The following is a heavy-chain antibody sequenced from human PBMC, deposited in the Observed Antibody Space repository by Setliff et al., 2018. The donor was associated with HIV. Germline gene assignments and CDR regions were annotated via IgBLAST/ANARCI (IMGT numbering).Heavy chain of an antibody. D-gene: IGHD3-9*01. J-gene: IGHJ4*02. V-gene: IGHV1-2*06. CDR2: INPNMGDT. CDR1: GYKFTGHH. CDR3: ARQDIPTGYYLFDY. Sequence: KVSCKASGYKFTGHHIQWMRQTPGQGLEWMGRINPNMGDTQYAQKFQGRIIMTRDTSINTVYMELSSLTSDDTALYYCARQDIPTGYYLFDYWGQGTQVTVSS.